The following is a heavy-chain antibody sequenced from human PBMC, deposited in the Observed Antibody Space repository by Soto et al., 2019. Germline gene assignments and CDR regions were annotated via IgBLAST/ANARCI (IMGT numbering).Heavy chain of an antibody. V-gene: IGHV3-21*01. CDR2: ISSSSSYI. CDR3: ARAGVLRYFDWTSDY. D-gene: IGHD3-9*01. Sequence: GGSLRLSCLASGFTFSSYSMNWVRQAPGKGLEWVSSISSSSSYIYYADSVKGRFTISRDNAKNSLYLQMNSLRAEDTAVYYCARAGVLRYFDWTSDYWGEGTLVIVSS. CDR1: GFTFSSYS. J-gene: IGHJ4*02.